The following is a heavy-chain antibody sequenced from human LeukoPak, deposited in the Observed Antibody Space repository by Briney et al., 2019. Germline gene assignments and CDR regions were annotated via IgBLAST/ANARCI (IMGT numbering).Heavy chain of an antibody. CDR3: AKDGEYSYGYSFLPVPEVFVGNWFDP. CDR1: GFTFSSYA. Sequence: GGSLRLSCAASGFTFSSYAMSWVRQAPGKGLEWVSAISGSGGSTYYADSVKGRFTISRDNSKNTLYLQMNSLRAEDTAVYYCAKDGEYSYGYSFLPVPEVFVGNWFDPWGQGTLVTVSS. J-gene: IGHJ5*02. D-gene: IGHD5-18*01. CDR2: ISGSGGST. V-gene: IGHV3-23*01.